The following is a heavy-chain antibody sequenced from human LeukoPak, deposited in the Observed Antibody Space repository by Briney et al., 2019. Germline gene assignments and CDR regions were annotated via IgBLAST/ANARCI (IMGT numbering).Heavy chain of an antibody. CDR2: ISYDGSKK. J-gene: IGHJ4*02. CDR1: GFTFSSYG. Sequence: GRSLRLSCAASGFTFSSYGMHWVRQAPGKGLEWVAVISYDGSKKYYADSVKGRFTISRDNSKNTLYLQMNSLRAEDTAVYYCAKIGEAAGTDYWGQGTLVTVSS. CDR3: AKIGEAAGTDY. D-gene: IGHD6-13*01. V-gene: IGHV3-30*18.